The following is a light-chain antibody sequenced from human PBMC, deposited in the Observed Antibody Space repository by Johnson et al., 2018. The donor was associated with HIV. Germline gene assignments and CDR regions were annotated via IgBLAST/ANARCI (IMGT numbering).Light chain of an antibody. CDR1: SSNIGNNY. CDR3: GTWDSSLSAHV. Sequence: QSVLTQPPSVSAAPGQKVTISCSGSSSNIGNNYVSWYQQLPGTAPKLLIHENNKRPSGIPYRFSGSKSGTSATLGITGLQTGDEADYYCGTWDSSLSAHVFGTGTKVTVL. V-gene: IGLV1-51*02. J-gene: IGLJ1*01. CDR2: ENN.